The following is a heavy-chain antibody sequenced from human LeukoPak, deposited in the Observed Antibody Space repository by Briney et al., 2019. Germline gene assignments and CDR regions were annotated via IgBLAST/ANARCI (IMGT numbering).Heavy chain of an antibody. J-gene: IGHJ4*02. CDR1: EFTFSSYW. CDR3: ARERSYGDYDDY. V-gene: IGHV3-7*01. D-gene: IGHD4-17*01. Sequence: GGSLRLSCAASEFTFSSYWMSWVRQAPGKGLEWVASIKQDGSEKYYVDSVKGRFTISRDNAKNSLYLQMNSLRAEDTAVYYCARERSYGDYDDYWGQGTLVTVSS. CDR2: IKQDGSEK.